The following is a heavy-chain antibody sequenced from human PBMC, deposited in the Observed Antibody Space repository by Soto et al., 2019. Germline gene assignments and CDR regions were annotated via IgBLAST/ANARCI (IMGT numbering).Heavy chain of an antibody. D-gene: IGHD3-3*01. Sequence: PSETLSLTCAVYGGSFSDYHWSWIRQPPGKGLEWIGEINHGGSTEYNPSLKSRVTISKDTSKKQVSLKLTSVTAADTAVYYCARVSVTIFGVVMGHYYYAMDVWGQGTTVTVSS. V-gene: IGHV4-34*01. J-gene: IGHJ6*02. CDR1: GGSFSDYH. CDR3: ARVSVTIFGVVMGHYYYAMDV. CDR2: INHGGST.